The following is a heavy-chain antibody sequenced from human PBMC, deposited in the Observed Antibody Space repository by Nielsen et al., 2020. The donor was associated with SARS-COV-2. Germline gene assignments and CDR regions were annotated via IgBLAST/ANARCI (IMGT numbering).Heavy chain of an antibody. CDR1: GFTFSDYY. D-gene: IGHD3-10*01. Sequence: GGSLRLSCAASGFTFSDYYMSWIRQAPGKGLEWVAVIWYDGSNKYYADSVKGRFTISRDNSKNTLYLQMNSLRAEDTAVYYCASHIGFGESFDYWGQGTLVTVSS. CDR3: ASHIGFGESFDY. J-gene: IGHJ4*02. V-gene: IGHV3-33*08. CDR2: IWYDGSNK.